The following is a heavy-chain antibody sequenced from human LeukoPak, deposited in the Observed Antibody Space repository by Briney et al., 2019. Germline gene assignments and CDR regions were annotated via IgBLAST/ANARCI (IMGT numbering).Heavy chain of an antibody. CDR2: IYYSGST. V-gene: IGHV4-59*01. CDR1: GGSISSYY. D-gene: IGHD3-22*01. Sequence: NPSETLSLTCTVSGGSISSYYWSWIRQPPGKGLEWIGYIYYSGSTNYNPSLKGRVTISVDTSKNQFSLKLSSVTAADTAVYYCARAYDYYDSSGPDAFDIWGQGTMVTVSS. CDR3: ARAYDYYDSSGPDAFDI. J-gene: IGHJ3*02.